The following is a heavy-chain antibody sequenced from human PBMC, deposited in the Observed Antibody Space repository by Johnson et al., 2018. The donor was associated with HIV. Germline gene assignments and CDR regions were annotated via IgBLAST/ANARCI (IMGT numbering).Heavy chain of an antibody. CDR3: ATSTASDAFDI. V-gene: IGHV3-66*01. J-gene: IGHJ3*02. CDR1: GFTVSSNY. D-gene: IGHD1-1*01. CDR2: IYSGGST. Sequence: VQLVESGGGLVQPGGSLRLSCAASGFTVSSNYMSWVRQAPGKGLEWVSVIYSGGSTYYADSVKGRFTNSRDNSKNPLYLQMNSLRAEETAVYYCATSTASDAFDIWGQGTMVTVSS.